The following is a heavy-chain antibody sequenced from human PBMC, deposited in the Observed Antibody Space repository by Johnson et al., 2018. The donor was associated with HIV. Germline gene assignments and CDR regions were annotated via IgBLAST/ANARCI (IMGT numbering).Heavy chain of an antibody. CDR2: IKQDGSEK. J-gene: IGHJ3*01. CDR3: ARDDNGYSSSFDAFDV. D-gene: IGHD6-13*01. CDR1: GFTFSSYW. Sequence: MQLVESGGGVVQPGGSLRLSCAASGFTFSSYWMSWVRQAPGKGRELVGNIKQDGSEKYYVASMKGRLPISRDNVKNVLYLQMNSRRAEDTAVYYCARDDNGYSSSFDAFDVWGQGTMVTVYS. V-gene: IGHV3-7*03.